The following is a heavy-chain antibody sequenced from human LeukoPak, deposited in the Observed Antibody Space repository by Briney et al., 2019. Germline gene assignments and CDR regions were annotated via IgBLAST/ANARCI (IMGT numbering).Heavy chain of an antibody. CDR3: AKGRDKYQLLSKNWIDP. D-gene: IGHD2-2*01. CDR2: ISWNSGSI. J-gene: IGHJ5*02. V-gene: IGHV3-9*01. CDR1: GFTFDDYA. Sequence: LRLSCAASGFTFDDYAMHWVRQAPGKGLEWVSGISWNSGSIGYADSVKGRFTISRDNAKNSLYLQMNSLRAEDTALYYCAKGRDKYQLLSKNWIDPWGQGTLVTVSS.